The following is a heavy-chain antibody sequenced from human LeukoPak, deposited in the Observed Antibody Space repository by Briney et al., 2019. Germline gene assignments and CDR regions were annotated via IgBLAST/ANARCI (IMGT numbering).Heavy chain of an antibody. V-gene: IGHV2-70*11. CDR1: GFSLSTSGMC. Sequence: SGPALVKPTQTLTLTCTFSGFSLSTSGMCVSWIRQPPGKALEWLARIDWDDDKYYTTSLKTRLTISKDTSKNQVVLTMTNMDPVDTATYYCARTERVDTVMPDAFDIWGQGTMVTVSS. J-gene: IGHJ3*02. CDR3: ARTERVDTVMPDAFDI. CDR2: IDWDDDK. D-gene: IGHD5-18*01.